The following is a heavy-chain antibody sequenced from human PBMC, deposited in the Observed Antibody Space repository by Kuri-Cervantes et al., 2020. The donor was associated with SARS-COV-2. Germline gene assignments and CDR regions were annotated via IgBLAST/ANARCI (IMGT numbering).Heavy chain of an antibody. J-gene: IGHJ4*02. CDR3: VKSSYGGSSSWPDY. CDR1: GFTFSSYA. CDR2: ISSNGGST. V-gene: IGHV3-64D*06. D-gene: IGHD6-13*01. Sequence: GGSLRLSCSASGFTFSSYAMHWVRQAPGKGLEYVSAISSNGGSTYYADSVKDRFTISRDNSKNTLYLQMSSLRAEDTAVYYCVKSSYGGSSSWPDYWGQGTLVTVSS.